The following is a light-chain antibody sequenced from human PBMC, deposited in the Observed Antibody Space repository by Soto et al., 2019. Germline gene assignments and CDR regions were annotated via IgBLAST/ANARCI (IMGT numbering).Light chain of an antibody. CDR3: QQYNDWPLT. V-gene: IGKV3-15*01. CDR2: GPS. J-gene: IGKJ4*01. Sequence: EKVMTQSPADLSVSPGERATLSCSARQSVNSNLAWYQRKPGQAPRLLLYGPSTSATGIPARFSGSASGTEFTLTISRLQSEDSAVYYCQQYNDWPLTFGGGTKVEIK. CDR1: QSVNSN.